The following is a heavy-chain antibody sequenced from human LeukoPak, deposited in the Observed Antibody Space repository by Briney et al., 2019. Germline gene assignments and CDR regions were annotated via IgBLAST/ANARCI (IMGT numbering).Heavy chain of an antibody. J-gene: IGHJ5*02. D-gene: IGHD6-19*01. CDR3: ARDQLAPHAVAENGFDP. CDR2: ISSSSSYI. CDR1: GFTFSSYS. V-gene: IGHV3-21*01. Sequence: PGGSLRLSCAASGFTFSSYSMNWVRQAPGKGLERVSSISSSSSYIYYADSVKGRFTISRDNAKNSLYLQMNSLRAEDTAVYYCARDQLAPHAVAENGFDPWGQGTLVTVSS.